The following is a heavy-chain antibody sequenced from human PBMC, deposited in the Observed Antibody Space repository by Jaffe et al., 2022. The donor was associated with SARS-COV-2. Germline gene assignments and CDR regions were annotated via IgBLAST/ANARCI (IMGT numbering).Heavy chain of an antibody. CDR1: GGTFSSYA. CDR2: IIPIFGTA. J-gene: IGHJ6*02. Sequence: QVQLVQSGAEVKKPGSSVKVSCKASGGTFSSYAISWVRQAPGQGLEWMGGIIPIFGTANYAQKFQGRVTITADESTSTAYMELSSLRSEDTAVYYCALSVLPDKREGLDYYYYGMDVWGQGTTVTVSS. V-gene: IGHV1-69*01. CDR3: ALSVLPDKREGLDYYYYGMDV. D-gene: IGHD3-10*01.